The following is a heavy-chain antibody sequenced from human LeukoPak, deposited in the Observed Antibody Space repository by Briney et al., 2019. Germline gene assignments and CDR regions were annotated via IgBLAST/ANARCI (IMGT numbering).Heavy chain of an antibody. CDR1: GFTFSSYA. V-gene: IGHV3-30-3*01. CDR3: ARRDGVYYYYGMDV. Sequence: GGSLRLSCAASGFTFSSYAMHWVRQAPGKGLEWVAVISYDGSNKYYADSVKGRFTISRDNSKHTLYLQMNSLRAEDTAVYYCARRDGVYYYYGMDVWGQGTTVTVSS. J-gene: IGHJ6*02. D-gene: IGHD4-17*01. CDR2: ISYDGSNK.